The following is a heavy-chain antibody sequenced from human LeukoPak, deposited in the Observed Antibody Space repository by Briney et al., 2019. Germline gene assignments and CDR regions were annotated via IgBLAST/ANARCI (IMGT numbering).Heavy chain of an antibody. CDR2: IYSSGST. CDR1: GGSISRYY. D-gene: IGHD2-15*01. V-gene: IGHV4-4*07. Sequence: SETLSLTCTVSGGSISRYYWSWIRQPAGKGLEGIGRIYSSGSTNYNPSLKSRVTMSIDTSKNQFSLKLNSVTAADTAIYYCARDQWWDLQRIWFDPWGQGTLVTVSS. J-gene: IGHJ5*02. CDR3: ARDQWWDLQRIWFDP.